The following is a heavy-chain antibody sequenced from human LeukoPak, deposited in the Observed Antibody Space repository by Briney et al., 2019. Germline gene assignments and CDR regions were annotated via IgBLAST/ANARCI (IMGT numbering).Heavy chain of an antibody. CDR3: ARDVVGSLDY. D-gene: IGHD1-26*01. V-gene: IGHV3-7*01. Sequence: GGSLRLSCAASGFTFSTYWMAWVRQAPGKGLEWVANIKGDDSARHQADSVKGRFTISRDNAQNSVYLQMSSLRGEDTANYYCARDVVGSLDYWGQGTLVTVSS. CDR1: GFTFSTYW. J-gene: IGHJ4*02. CDR2: IKGDDSAR.